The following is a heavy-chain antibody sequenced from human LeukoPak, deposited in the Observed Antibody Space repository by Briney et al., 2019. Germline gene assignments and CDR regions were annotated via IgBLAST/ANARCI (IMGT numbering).Heavy chain of an antibody. Sequence: GGSLRLSCAASGYTFTSYYMHWVRQAPGQGLEWMGIINPSGGSTSYAQKFQGRVTMTRDTSTSTVYMELSSLRSEDTAVYYCARPAAGTNAEYFQHWGQGTLVTVSS. V-gene: IGHV1-46*01. J-gene: IGHJ1*01. CDR2: INPSGGST. D-gene: IGHD6-13*01. CDR1: GYTFTSYY. CDR3: ARPAAGTNAEYFQH.